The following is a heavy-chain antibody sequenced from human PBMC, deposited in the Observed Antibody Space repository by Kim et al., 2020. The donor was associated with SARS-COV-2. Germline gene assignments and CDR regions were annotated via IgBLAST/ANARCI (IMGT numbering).Heavy chain of an antibody. CDR2: ISGSGGST. CDR3: AKGGSAPIKWYFDL. J-gene: IGHJ2*01. CDR1: GFTFSSYA. Sequence: GGSLRLSCAASGFTFSSYAMSWVRQAPGKGLEWVSAISGSGGSTYYAHSVKGRFTISRDNSKNTLYLQMNSLRAEDTAVYYCAKGGSAPIKWYFDLWGRGTLVTVSS. V-gene: IGHV3-23*01. D-gene: IGHD3-16*01.